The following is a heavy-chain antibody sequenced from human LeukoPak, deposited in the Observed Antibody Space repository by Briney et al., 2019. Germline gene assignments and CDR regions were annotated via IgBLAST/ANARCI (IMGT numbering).Heavy chain of an antibody. CDR2: IQNDGIST. D-gene: IGHD3-22*01. V-gene: IGHV3-74*01. J-gene: IGHJ4*02. Sequence: GGFLRLSCEASGFTFSYHWMHWVRQVPGKGLVWVARIQNDGISTTYADSVKGRFTISRDNAKNTLYLQMISLSDEDTAVYYCGKGAEYFFDSSGLIDYWGQGTLVTVYS. CDR1: GFTFSYHW. CDR3: GKGAEYFFDSSGLIDY.